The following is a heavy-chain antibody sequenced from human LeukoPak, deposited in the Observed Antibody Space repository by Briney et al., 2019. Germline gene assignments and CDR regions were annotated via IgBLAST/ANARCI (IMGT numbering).Heavy chain of an antibody. CDR1: GFTFSSYA. CDR2: ISSSGSTI. V-gene: IGHV3-11*04. CDR3: ARGSRTLYYYDWENYFDY. D-gene: IGHD3-22*01. Sequence: GGSLRLSCAASGFTFSSYAMSWIRQAPGKGLEWVSYISSSGSTIYYADSVKGRFTISRDNAKNSLYLQMNSLRAEDTAVYYCARGSRTLYYYDWENYFDYWGQGTLVTVSS. J-gene: IGHJ4*02.